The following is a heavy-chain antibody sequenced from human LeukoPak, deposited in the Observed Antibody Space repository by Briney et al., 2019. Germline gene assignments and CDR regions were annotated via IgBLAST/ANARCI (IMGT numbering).Heavy chain of an antibody. J-gene: IGHJ6*03. CDR2: IYHSGNS. V-gene: IGHV4-38-2*01. Sequence: SETLSLTCAVPGYSISSGYYWGWIRQPPEKGLEWIGSIYHSGNSYYNPSLKSRVTISVDTSKNQFSLNLSSVTAADTAVYYCASFGVLMVYAIPDFHYMDVWGKGTTVTVSS. CDR1: GYSISSGYY. CDR3: ASFGVLMVYAIPDFHYMDV. D-gene: IGHD2-8*01.